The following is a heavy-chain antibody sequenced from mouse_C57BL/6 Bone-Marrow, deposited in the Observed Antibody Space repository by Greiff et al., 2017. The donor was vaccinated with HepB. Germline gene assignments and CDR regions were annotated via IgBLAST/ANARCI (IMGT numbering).Heavy chain of an antibody. J-gene: IGHJ3*01. D-gene: IGHD1-1*01. V-gene: IGHV5-17*01. CDR2: ISSGSSTI. CDR3: ASLLRALFAY. CDR1: GFTFSDYG. Sequence: EVKLMESGGGLVKPGGSLKLSCAASGFTFSDYGMHWVRQAPEKGLEWVAYISSGSSTIYYADTVKGRFTISRDNAKTTLFLQMTSLRSEDKAMYYCASLLRALFAYWGQGTLVTVSA.